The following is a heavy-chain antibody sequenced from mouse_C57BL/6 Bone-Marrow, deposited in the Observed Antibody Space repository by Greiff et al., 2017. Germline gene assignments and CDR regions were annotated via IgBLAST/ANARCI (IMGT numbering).Heavy chain of an antibody. D-gene: IGHD1-1*01. CDR3: ARLPRITTVVAHWDFDV. CDR1: GFTFSDYY. CDR2: ISNGGGST. J-gene: IGHJ1*03. Sequence: EVKLVESGGGLVQPGGSLKLSCAASGFTFSDYYMYWVRQTPEKRLEWVAYISNGGGSTYYPDTVKGRFTISRDNAKNTLYLQMSRLKSEDTAMYYCARLPRITTVVAHWDFDVWGTGTTVTVSS. V-gene: IGHV5-12*01.